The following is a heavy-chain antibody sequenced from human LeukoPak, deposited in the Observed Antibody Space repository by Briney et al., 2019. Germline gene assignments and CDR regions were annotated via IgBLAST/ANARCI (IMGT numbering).Heavy chain of an antibody. V-gene: IGHV1-2*02. J-gene: IGHJ4*02. CDR2: INPNSGDT. D-gene: IGHD2-21*01. Sequence: GASVKVSCKASGYTFTNNYIHWVRQAPGQGLEWLGWINPNSGDTRYEPKFQGRVTMTGDTSITTVYMELSSLRSDDTAVYFCARDYRGNSFDYWGQGTLVTVS. CDR3: ARDYRGNSFDY. CDR1: GYTFTNNY.